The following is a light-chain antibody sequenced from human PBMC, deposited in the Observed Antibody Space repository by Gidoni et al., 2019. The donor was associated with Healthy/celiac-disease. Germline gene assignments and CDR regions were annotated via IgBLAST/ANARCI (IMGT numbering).Light chain of an antibody. Sequence: IQMIQSPSSLSASVGYIVTITCRAIQSISSYLNVYQQKPGKAPKLLIYSASSFQSGVPSRFSGSGSWTDFTLTISSLQPEDFATYYCQQSYSTPRTFGQGTKVEIK. J-gene: IGKJ1*01. V-gene: IGKV1-39*01. CDR2: SAS. CDR1: QSISSY. CDR3: QQSYSTPRT.